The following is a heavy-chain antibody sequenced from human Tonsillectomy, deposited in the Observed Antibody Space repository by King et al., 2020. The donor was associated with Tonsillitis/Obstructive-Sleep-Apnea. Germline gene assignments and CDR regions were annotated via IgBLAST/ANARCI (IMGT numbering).Heavy chain of an antibody. Sequence: VQLVESGGGLVKPGRSLRLSCSPSGFSFGDYAMSWFRQAPGKGLEWVGFIRSKPYGATTEYAASVKGRFTISRDDSKSIAYLQMNSLKTEDTAVYYCTRAPGYCSGGSCYAVNDYWGQGTLVTVSS. CDR1: GFSFGDYA. CDR3: TRAPGYCSGGSCYAVNDY. CDR2: IRSKPYGATT. D-gene: IGHD2-15*01. V-gene: IGHV3-49*05. J-gene: IGHJ4*02.